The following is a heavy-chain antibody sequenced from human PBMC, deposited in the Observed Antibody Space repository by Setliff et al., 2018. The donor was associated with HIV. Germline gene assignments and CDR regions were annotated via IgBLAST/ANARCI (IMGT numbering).Heavy chain of an antibody. CDR1: GFTFPSYV. D-gene: IGHD2-15*01. V-gene: IGHV3-21*01. Sequence: GESLKISCAASGFTFPSYVMSWVRQAPGKGLEWVSSITGSDYKYHADSVEGRFTISRDNAKNSLYLQMNSLRAEDTAMYYCARVRAGCVGCARGVYYFDSWGQGTLVTVSS. CDR2: ITGSDYK. J-gene: IGHJ4*02. CDR3: ARVRAGCVGCARGVYYFDS.